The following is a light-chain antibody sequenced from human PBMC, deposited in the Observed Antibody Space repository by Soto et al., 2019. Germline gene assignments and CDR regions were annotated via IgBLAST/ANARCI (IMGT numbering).Light chain of an antibody. CDR1: NIGSKS. J-gene: IGLJ3*02. CDR3: STCDYSLSAWV. V-gene: IGLV3-21*02. Sequence: SYDLTQPPSVSVAPGQTARITCGGNNIGSKSVHWYQQKPGQAPVLVAYDDSDRPSGIPERFSGSNSGNTASLTLSGLQAEEEADDNFSTCDYSLSAWVFGGGTKVTVL. CDR2: DDS.